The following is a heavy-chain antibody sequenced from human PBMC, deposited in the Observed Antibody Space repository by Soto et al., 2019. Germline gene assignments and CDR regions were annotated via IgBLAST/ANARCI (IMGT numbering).Heavy chain of an antibody. V-gene: IGHV3-7*04. CDR3: ARASSSTSGALDY. Sequence: EVQLVESGGGLVQPGGSLRLSCAASAFTFRNYWMSWVRQAPGKGLECVAKIKEDGSEKYYVDSVKGRFTISRDNATNSVYLQMSSRTVEDTAMYYCARASSSTSGALDYWGQGTLVTVSS. D-gene: IGHD2-2*01. J-gene: IGHJ4*02. CDR1: AFTFRNYW. CDR2: IKEDGSEK.